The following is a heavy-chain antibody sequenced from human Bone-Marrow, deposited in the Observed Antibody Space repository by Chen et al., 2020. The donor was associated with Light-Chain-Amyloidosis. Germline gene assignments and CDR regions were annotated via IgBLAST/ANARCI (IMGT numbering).Heavy chain of an antibody. J-gene: IGHJ6*02. CDR3: ARGRCGGGSCYTYYYYYGMDV. D-gene: IGHD2-15*01. V-gene: IGHV4-34*01. CDR1: GGSFSGYY. CDR2: INHSGST. Sequence: QVQLQQWGAGRLKPSETLSLTCPAYGGSFSGYYWSWFRQPPGKGLGWIGEINHSGSTNYNPSLKSRVTISVDASKNQFSLKLSSVTAADTAVYYCARGRCGGGSCYTYYYYYGMDVWGQGTTVTVSS.